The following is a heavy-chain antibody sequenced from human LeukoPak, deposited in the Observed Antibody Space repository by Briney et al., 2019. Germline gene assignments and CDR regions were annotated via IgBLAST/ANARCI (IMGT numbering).Heavy chain of an antibody. CDR3: AKVRDTFGLYYYMDV. V-gene: IGHV3-66*01. CDR2: IYSGGST. Sequence: QTGGSLRLSCAASGFTVSSNYMSWVRQAPGKGLEWVSVIYSGGSTYYADSVKGRFTISRDNSKNTLYLQMNSLRAEDTAVYYCAKVRDTFGLYYYMDVWGTGTTVIVSS. D-gene: IGHD3-16*02. CDR1: GFTVSSNY. J-gene: IGHJ6*03.